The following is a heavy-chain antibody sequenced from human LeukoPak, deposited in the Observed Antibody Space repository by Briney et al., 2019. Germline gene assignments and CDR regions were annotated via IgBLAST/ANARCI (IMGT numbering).Heavy chain of an antibody. CDR1: GGSISSGGYY. J-gene: IGHJ5*02. Sequence: SETLSLTCTVSGGSISSGGYYWSWIRQPPGKGLEWIGYIYHSGSTYYNPSLKSRVTISVDRSKNQFSLKLSSVTAADTAVYYCARARGSRKVGFDPWGQGTLVTVSS. CDR2: IYHSGST. V-gene: IGHV4-30-2*01. CDR3: ARARGSRKVGFDP. D-gene: IGHD3-10*01.